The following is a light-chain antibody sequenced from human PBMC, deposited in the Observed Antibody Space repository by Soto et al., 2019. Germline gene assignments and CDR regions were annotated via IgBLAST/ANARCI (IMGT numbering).Light chain of an antibody. Sequence: ETVLTQSPGTLSLSPGERATLSCRASQSVSSSYLAWYQQKPGQAPRVLIYDASSRATGIPYRFSGSGSGTDFTLNLSRLEPDDCAVYYCEQYVRSAPSWTFGQGTKVEFK. V-gene: IGKV3-20*01. CDR1: QSVSSSY. J-gene: IGKJ1*01. CDR3: EQYVRSAPSWT. CDR2: DAS.